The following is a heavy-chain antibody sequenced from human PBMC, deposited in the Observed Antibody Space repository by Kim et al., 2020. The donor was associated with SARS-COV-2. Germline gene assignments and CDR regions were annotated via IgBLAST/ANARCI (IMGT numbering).Heavy chain of an antibody. CDR1: GFTFSSYS. D-gene: IGHD3-22*01. CDR2: ISSSSSTI. CDR3: ARDLHDSSGYYYGGVGY. Sequence: GGSLRLSCAASGFTFSSYSMNWVRQAPGKGLEWVSYISSSSSTIYYADSVKGRFTISRDNAKNSLYLQMNSLRDEDTAVYYCARDLHDSSGYYYGGVGYWGQGTLVTVSS. J-gene: IGHJ4*02. V-gene: IGHV3-48*02.